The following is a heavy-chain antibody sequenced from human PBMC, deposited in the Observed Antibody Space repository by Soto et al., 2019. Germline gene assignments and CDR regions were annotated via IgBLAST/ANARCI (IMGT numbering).Heavy chain of an antibody. CDR1: GYTFTSYG. D-gene: IGHD6-13*01. CDR2: ISAYNGNT. CDR3: ARDLLAGTRYYYGMDV. J-gene: IGHJ6*02. V-gene: IGHV1-18*01. Sequence: QVQLVQSGAEVKKPGASVKVSCKASGYTFTSYGISWVRQAPGQGLEWMGWISAYNGNTNYAQKLQGRVSMTTATSTSTAYMELRSLRSDDTAVYYCARDLLAGTRYYYGMDVWGQGTTVTVSS.